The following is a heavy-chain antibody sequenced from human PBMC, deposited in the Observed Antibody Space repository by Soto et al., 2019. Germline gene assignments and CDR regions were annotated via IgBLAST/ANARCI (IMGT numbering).Heavy chain of an antibody. CDR3: ARDNLAFQGAFDL. V-gene: IGHV3-21*01. D-gene: IGHD3-16*01. CDR1: VFVFSDFQ. Sequence: GWSLRLSCSASVFVFSDFQFNWFRQAPGGGLEWLSSITGTSAFTEYAESIEGRFTISRDNPNKLLFLHMDNLRPEDTAVYYCARDNLAFQGAFDLWGQGTLVTVSS. CDR2: ITGTSAFT. J-gene: IGHJ4*02.